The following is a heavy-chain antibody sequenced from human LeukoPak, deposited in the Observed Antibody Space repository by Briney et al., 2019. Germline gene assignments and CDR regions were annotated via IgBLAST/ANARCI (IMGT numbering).Heavy chain of an antibody. CDR2: IIPIFGTA. J-gene: IGHJ4*02. D-gene: IGHD3-22*01. CDR3: ARSWGGDSSGYEQGGFDY. CDR1: GGTFSTYS. V-gene: IGHV1-69*05. Sequence: SVTVSCKASGGTFSTYSISWVRQAPGQGLEWMGRIIPIFGTANYAQKFHGRVTITTDESTNTAYMELSSLTSEDTAVYYCARSWGGDSSGYEQGGFDYWGQGTLVTVSS.